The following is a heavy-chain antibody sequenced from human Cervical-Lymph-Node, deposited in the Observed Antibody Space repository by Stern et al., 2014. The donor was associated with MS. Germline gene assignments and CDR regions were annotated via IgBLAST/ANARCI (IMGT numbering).Heavy chain of an antibody. Sequence: QLQLQESGPGLVKPSETLSLTCTVSGGSISSYYWSWIRQPPGKGLEWIGYIYYSGSTNYNPSLKSRVTISVDTSKNQFSLKLSSVTAADTAVYYCARDRGGGQQDYWGQGTLVTVSS. CDR3: ARDRGGGQQDY. CDR2: IYYSGST. J-gene: IGHJ4*02. D-gene: IGHD1/OR15-1a*01. V-gene: IGHV4-59*01. CDR1: GGSISSYY.